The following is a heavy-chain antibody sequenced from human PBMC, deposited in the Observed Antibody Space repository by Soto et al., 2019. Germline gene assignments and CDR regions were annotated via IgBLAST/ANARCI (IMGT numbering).Heavy chain of an antibody. CDR2: SSAYNGNT. CDR3: ASDRRVRGPHHRVNWCDP. J-gene: IGHJ5*02. V-gene: IGHV1-18*01. Sequence: QVQLLQSGAEVKKPGASVKVSCKASGYTFTSYGISWVRQAPGQGLEWMGWSSAYNGNTNYAQKLQGRVTMTTDTSSSTAYMELRSLRSDDTAVYYCASDRRVRGPHHRVNWCDPWGQGTLDTVSS. D-gene: IGHD3-10*01. CDR1: GYTFTSYG.